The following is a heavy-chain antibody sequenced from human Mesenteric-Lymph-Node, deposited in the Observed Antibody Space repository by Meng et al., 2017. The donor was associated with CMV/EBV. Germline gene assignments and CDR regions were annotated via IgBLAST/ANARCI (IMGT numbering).Heavy chain of an antibody. CDR1: GFTFTTYT. CDR2: ILNDEDSK. Sequence: GESLKISCAASGFTFTTYTMHWVRQAPGKGLDWVALILNDEDSKYYIDSVKGRFTISRDSSKNTLHLQMNTLRAEDTALYYCAKDLYGSGTYREDYWGQGTLVTVSS. J-gene: IGHJ4*02. V-gene: IGHV3-30*04. CDR3: AKDLYGSGTYREDY. D-gene: IGHD3-10*01.